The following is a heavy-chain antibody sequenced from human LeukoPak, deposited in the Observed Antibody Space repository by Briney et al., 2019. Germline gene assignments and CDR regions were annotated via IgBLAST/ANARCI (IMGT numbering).Heavy chain of an antibody. V-gene: IGHV3-53*01. CDR3: AKGIKWRGYSYGSGQYYFDY. Sequence: GGSLRLSCAASGFSVTSNYMNWVRQAPGKGLEWVSIIYSGDTTYYADSVKGRFTISRDNSKNTLYLQMNSLRAEDTAVYYCAKGIKWRGYSYGSGQYYFDYWGQGTLVTVSS. CDR2: IYSGDTT. J-gene: IGHJ4*02. CDR1: GFSVTSNY. D-gene: IGHD5-18*01.